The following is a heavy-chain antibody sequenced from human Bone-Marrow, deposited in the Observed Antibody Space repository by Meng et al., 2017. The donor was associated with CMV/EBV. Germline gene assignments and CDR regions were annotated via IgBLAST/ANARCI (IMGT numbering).Heavy chain of an antibody. V-gene: IGHV4-61*01. Sequence: SETLSLTCTVSGGPVNSSSYYWTWIRQSPGKGLEWIGYIYYNGNTNYNSSLKSRVTISLDTSKNQVCLKLRSVTAADTAVYFCARIGALYSSAWRAYDYWGQGRLVTVSS. CDR2: IYYNGNT. D-gene: IGHD6-19*01. CDR1: GGPVNSSSYY. J-gene: IGHJ4*02. CDR3: ARIGALYSSAWRAYDY.